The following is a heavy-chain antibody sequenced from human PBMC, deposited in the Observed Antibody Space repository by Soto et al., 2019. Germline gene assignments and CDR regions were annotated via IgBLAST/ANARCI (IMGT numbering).Heavy chain of an antibody. D-gene: IGHD2-15*01. Sequence: GSLILSGEASGFTVSTTYMSWVRQAPGKGLEGVSVIYSGETTLYADSVKGRFTISRDNAKNTLYLQMNSLRAEDTAVYYCAKSTLNLYCIGLFRSFYGMLV. V-gene: IGHV3-53*01. CDR1: GFTVSTTY. CDR2: IYSGETT. J-gene: IGHJ6*01. CDR3: AKSTLNLYCIGLFRSFYGMLV.